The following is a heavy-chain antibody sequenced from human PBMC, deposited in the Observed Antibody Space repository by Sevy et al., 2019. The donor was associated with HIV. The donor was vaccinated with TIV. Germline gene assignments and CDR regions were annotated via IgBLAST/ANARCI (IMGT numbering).Heavy chain of an antibody. CDR2: ISPDGRGT. CDR1: GFIPFTFSNYW. Sequence: GGSLRLSCVVSGFIPFTFSNYWIHWVRQGPGKGLVWVSRISPDGRGTTYADSVKGRFTISRDNSKNTLYLQMNSLRAEDTAVYYCAKDGAGKGAFDIWGQGTMVTVSS. D-gene: IGHD3-10*01. CDR3: AKDGAGKGAFDI. V-gene: IGHV3-74*01. J-gene: IGHJ3*02.